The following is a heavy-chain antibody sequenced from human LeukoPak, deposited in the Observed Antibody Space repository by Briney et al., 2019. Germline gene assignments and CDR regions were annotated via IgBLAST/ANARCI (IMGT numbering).Heavy chain of an antibody. Sequence: SETLSLTCTVSGGSISSYYWSWIRQPPGKGLEWIGYIYYSGSTNYNPSLKSRVTISVDTPKNQFSLKLSSVTAADTAVYYCARQRYYGDPFDYWGQGTLVTVSS. CDR1: GGSISSYY. J-gene: IGHJ4*02. D-gene: IGHD4-17*01. V-gene: IGHV4-59*08. CDR2: IYYSGST. CDR3: ARQRYYGDPFDY.